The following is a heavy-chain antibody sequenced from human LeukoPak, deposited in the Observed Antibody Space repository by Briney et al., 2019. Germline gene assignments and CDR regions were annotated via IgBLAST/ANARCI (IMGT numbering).Heavy chain of an antibody. Sequence: ASVKVSCKASGYSLSDYHLHWVRQAPGQGLELIGDINPRNGATKYAQKFQGRVTMTRDTSVSTVYMDLSGLTPDDTAAYYCARDPQYSFGYPTYDCWGQGPLVTVSS. CDR3: ARDPQYSFGYPTYDC. CDR1: GYSLSDYH. CDR2: INPRNGAT. V-gene: IGHV1-2*02. D-gene: IGHD5-18*01. J-gene: IGHJ4*02.